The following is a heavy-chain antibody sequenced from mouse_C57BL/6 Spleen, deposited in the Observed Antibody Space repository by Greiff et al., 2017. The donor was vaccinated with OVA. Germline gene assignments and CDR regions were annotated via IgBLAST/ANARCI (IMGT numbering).Heavy chain of an antibody. CDR1: GFTFSDYG. CDR2: ISSGSSTI. CDR3: ARGLLRFYAMDY. V-gene: IGHV5-17*01. Sequence: EVMLVESGGGLVKPGGSLKLSCAASGFTFSDYGMNWVRQAPEKGLEGVAYISSGSSTISYADKVKGRFTISRDNAKNTLFLQMTSLRSDDTSRYYCARGLLRFYAMDYWGQGTSVPVSS. J-gene: IGHJ4*01. D-gene: IGHD1-1*01.